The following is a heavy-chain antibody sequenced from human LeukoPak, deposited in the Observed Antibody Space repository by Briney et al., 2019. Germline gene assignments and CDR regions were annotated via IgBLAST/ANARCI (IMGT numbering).Heavy chain of an antibody. D-gene: IGHD4-17*01. Sequence: GGSLRLSCAVSGFTFSSYEMNWGRQAPGKGVEGVSYISSSGSSKYYADSVKGRFTICREKAKNSLYLQLNSLRAEDTAVYYCASHYGDYVWGHFWGQGTLVTVSS. CDR3: ASHYGDYVWGHF. V-gene: IGHV3-48*03. CDR2: ISSSGSSK. CDR1: GFTFSSYE. J-gene: IGHJ4*02.